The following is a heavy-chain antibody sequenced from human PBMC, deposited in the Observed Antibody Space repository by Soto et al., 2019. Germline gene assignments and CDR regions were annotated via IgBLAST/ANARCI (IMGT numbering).Heavy chain of an antibody. CDR3: AKGQQQWSHLPYYFDY. Sequence: PGGSLRLSCAASGFTFSSYAMSWVRQAPGKGLEWVSAISGSGGSTYYADSVKGRFTISRDNSKNTLYLQMNSLRAEDTAVYYCAKGQQQWSHLPYYFDYWGQGTLVTVSS. CDR2: ISGSGGST. D-gene: IGHD6-19*01. V-gene: IGHV3-23*01. CDR1: GFTFSSYA. J-gene: IGHJ4*02.